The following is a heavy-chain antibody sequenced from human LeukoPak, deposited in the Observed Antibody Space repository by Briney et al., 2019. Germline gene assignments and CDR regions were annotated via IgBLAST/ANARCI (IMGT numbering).Heavy chain of an antibody. CDR3: ARSAVVDTLSAYYFGY. Sequence: ASVKVSCKASGYTFITYDISWVRQAPGQGLEWMGWISAYNGNTNYAQKLQGRVTMTTESSTNTAYMELRSLRSDDTAVYYCARSAVVDTLSAYYFGYWGQGTLVTVSS. V-gene: IGHV1-18*01. J-gene: IGHJ4*02. CDR2: ISAYNGNT. D-gene: IGHD6-19*01. CDR1: GYTFITYD.